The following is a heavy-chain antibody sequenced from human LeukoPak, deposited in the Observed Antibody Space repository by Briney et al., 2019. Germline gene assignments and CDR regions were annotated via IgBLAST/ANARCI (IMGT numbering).Heavy chain of an antibody. J-gene: IGHJ4*02. CDR2: INTDGTST. D-gene: IGHD3-16*01. CDR1: GFTFSSYW. Sequence: GGSLRLSCAASGFTFSSYWMHWVRQAPGKGLVWVSHINTDGTSTSYADSVKGRFTISRDNAKNTLYLQMNSLRAEDTAVYYCARDALGSLDYWGQGTLVTVSS. V-gene: IGHV3-74*01. CDR3: ARDALGSLDY.